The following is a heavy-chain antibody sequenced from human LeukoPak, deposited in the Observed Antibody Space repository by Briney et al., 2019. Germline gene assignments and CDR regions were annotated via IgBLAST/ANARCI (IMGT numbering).Heavy chain of an antibody. D-gene: IGHD3-22*01. J-gene: IGHJ2*01. CDR3: ARRFPTMTHWYFDL. CDR1: GFTFSNYA. CDR2: ISGSGGST. Sequence: GGSLRLSCAASGFTFSNYAMSWVRQAPGKGLEWVSVISGSGGSTYYADSVRGRFTISRDNAKNSLYLQMNSLRAEDTAVYYCARRFPTMTHWYFDLWGRGTLVTVSS. V-gene: IGHV3-23*01.